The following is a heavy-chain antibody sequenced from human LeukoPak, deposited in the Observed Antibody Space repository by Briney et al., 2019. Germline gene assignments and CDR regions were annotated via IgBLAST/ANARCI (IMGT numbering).Heavy chain of an antibody. CDR1: GFTFSSYG. CDR3: ARDRDYGTFDY. CDR2: IRYDGSIT. Sequence: GGSLRLSCEASGFTFSSYGMHWVRQAPGKGLEWVAFIRYDGSITYYADSVKGRFTISRDNAKNSLYLEMNSLRSDDTAIYYCARDRDYGTFDYWGQGTLVTVSS. J-gene: IGHJ4*02. D-gene: IGHD4-17*01. V-gene: IGHV3-30*02.